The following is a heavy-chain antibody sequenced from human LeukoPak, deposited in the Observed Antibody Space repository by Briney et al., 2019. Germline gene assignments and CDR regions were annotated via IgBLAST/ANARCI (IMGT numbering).Heavy chain of an antibody. CDR3: ARVAIAVAGAFDI. J-gene: IGHJ3*02. D-gene: IGHD6-19*01. CDR1: GGSISSYY. CDR2: IYYSGST. V-gene: IGHV4-59*01. Sequence: KSSETLSLTCTVSGGSISSYYWSWIRQPPGKGLEWIGYIYYSGSTNYNPSLKSRVTISVDTSKNQFSLKLSSVTAADTAVYYCARVAIAVAGAFDIWGQGTMVTVSS.